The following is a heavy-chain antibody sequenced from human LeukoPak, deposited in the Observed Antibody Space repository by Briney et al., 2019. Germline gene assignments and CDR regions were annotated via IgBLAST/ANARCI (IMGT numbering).Heavy chain of an antibody. CDR2: MYYSGST. Sequence: PSETLSLTCTVTGGSISSDYWSWIRQPPGKGLEWIGYMYYSGSTNYNLSLKSRATISVDTSKNQFSLKVSSVTAADTAVYYCARLLGKSSSCFPVDYGGKEILVTFSS. J-gene: IGHJ4*02. V-gene: IGHV4-59*08. CDR3: ARLLGKSSSCFPVDY. D-gene: IGHD6-13*01. CDR1: GGSISSDY.